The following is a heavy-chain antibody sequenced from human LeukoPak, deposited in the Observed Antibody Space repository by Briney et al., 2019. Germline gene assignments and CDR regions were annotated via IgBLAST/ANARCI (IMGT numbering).Heavy chain of an antibody. D-gene: IGHD1-26*01. J-gene: IGHJ4*02. CDR2: LNSSGGST. V-gene: IGHV1-46*01. Sequence: ASVKVSCKASGGTFSSYAISWVRQAPGQGLEWMGILNSSGGSTTYAQKFQGRITMTRDASTSTVYMELRSLRSEDTAVYYCARDRWELPYYFDYWGQGTLVTVSS. CDR3: ARDRWELPYYFDY. CDR1: GGTFSSYA.